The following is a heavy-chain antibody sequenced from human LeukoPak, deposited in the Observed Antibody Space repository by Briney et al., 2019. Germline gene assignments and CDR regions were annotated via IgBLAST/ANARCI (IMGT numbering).Heavy chain of an antibody. J-gene: IGHJ4*02. CDR3: AKSERNGGDYEYYFDY. CDR2: ISGSGGTT. Sequence: GGSLRLSCAASGFTFSSYAISWVRQAPGKGLEWVSTISGSGGTTFYADSVRGRFTFSRDNSKNTLSLQMNSLRAEDTAIYYCAKSERNGGDYEYYFDYWGQGTLVTVSS. D-gene: IGHD4-17*01. CDR1: GFTFSSYA. V-gene: IGHV3-23*01.